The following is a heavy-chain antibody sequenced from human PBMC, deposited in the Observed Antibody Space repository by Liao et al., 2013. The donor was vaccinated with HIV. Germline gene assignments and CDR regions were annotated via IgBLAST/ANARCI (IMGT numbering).Heavy chain of an antibody. CDR1: GGSISSYY. Sequence: QVQLQESGPGLVKPSETLSLTCTVSGGSISSYYWSWIRQPAGKGLEWIGRMYTSGSTNYNPSLKSRVTMSVDTSKNQFSLKLSSVTAADTAVYYCAREGGYCSGGSCYYYYMDVWGKGTTVTVSS. CDR2: MYTSGST. V-gene: IGHV4-4*07. D-gene: IGHD2-15*01. J-gene: IGHJ6*03. CDR3: AREGGYCSGGSCYYYYMDV.